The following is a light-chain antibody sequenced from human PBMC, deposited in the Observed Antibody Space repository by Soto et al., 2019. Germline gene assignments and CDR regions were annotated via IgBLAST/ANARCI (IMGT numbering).Light chain of an antibody. CDR1: SSNIGTGYD. Sequence: QSVLTQPPSVSGAPGQRVTISCTGSSSNIGTGYDVHWYQQLPGRAPKLLIYGNTNRPSGVPDRFSGSKSGTSASLAITGLQAEDEGNYYCQSYDSSLSGRPRFGGGTKLTVL. CDR3: QSYDSSLSGRPR. CDR2: GNT. J-gene: IGLJ2*01. V-gene: IGLV1-40*01.